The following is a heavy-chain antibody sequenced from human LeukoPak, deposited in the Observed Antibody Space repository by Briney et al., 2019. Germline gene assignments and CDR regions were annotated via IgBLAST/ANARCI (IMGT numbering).Heavy chain of an antibody. Sequence: SETLSLTCTVSGDSISSAYCWGWIRQPPGKGLEWIGSIFHSGSTFYTPSLRSRVTISLDTSKNQFSLKLSSVTAADTAVYYCARDTWKDYYYYYMDVWGEGTTVTVSS. J-gene: IGHJ6*03. V-gene: IGHV4-38-2*02. CDR2: IFHSGST. CDR1: GDSISSAYC. D-gene: IGHD1-1*01. CDR3: ARDTWKDYYYYYMDV.